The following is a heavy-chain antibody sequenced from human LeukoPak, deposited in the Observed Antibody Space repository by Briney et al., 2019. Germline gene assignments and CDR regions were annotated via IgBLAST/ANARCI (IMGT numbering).Heavy chain of an antibody. D-gene: IGHD2-2*01. CDR3: ARGAYCTGTSCYSGFDY. J-gene: IGHJ4*02. CDR1: GFTFSDHY. V-gene: IGHV3-72*01. CDR2: TRNRVRSYTT. Sequence: GGSLRLSCAASGFTFSDHYMDWVRQASGKGLEWVGRTRNRVRSYTTEYAASVKGRFTISRDDSKNSLYLQMNSLKTEDTAVYFCARGAYCTGTSCYSGFDYWGQGTLVTVSS.